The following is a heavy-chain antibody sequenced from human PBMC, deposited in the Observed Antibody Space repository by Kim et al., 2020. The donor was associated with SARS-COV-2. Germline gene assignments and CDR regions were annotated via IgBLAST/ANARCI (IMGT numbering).Heavy chain of an antibody. Sequence: SVKGRFTISRDNSKNTLYLQMNSLRAEDTAVYYCAKDPSGSYYNVGWFDPWGQGTLVTVSS. J-gene: IGHJ5*02. CDR3: AKDPSGSYYNVGWFDP. V-gene: IGHV3-30*02. D-gene: IGHD3-10*01.